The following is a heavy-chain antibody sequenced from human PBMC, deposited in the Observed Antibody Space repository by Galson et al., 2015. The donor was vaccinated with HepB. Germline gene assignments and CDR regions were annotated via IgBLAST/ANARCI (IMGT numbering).Heavy chain of an antibody. CDR3: AKGLRGGIVVVIYGEFDY. V-gene: IGHV3-23*01. D-gene: IGHD3-22*01. CDR1: GFTFSSYA. Sequence: SLRLSCAASGFTFSSYAMSWVRQAPGKGLEWVSAISGSGGSTYYADSVKGRFTISRDNSKNTLYLQMNSLRAEDTAVYYCAKGLRGGIVVVIYGEFDYWGQGTLVTVSS. J-gene: IGHJ4*02. CDR2: ISGSGGST.